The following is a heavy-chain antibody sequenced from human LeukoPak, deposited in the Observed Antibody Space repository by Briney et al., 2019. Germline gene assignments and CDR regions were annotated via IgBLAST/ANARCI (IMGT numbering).Heavy chain of an antibody. D-gene: IGHD3-22*01. Sequence: SETLSLTYTVSGGSISSYYWSWIRQPPGKGLEWIGYIYYSGSTNYNPSLKSRVTISVDTSKNQFSLKLSSVTAADTAVYYCAREMRSSGFYFDYWGQGTLVTVSS. CDR3: AREMRSSGFYFDY. V-gene: IGHV4-59*01. J-gene: IGHJ4*02. CDR1: GGSISSYY. CDR2: IYYSGST.